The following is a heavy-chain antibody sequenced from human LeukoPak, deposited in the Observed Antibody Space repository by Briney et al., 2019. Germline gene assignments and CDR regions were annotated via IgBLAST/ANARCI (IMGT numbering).Heavy chain of an antibody. CDR1: GFSFSTYW. CDR2: IKPDGGQK. Sequence: GGSLRLSCAASGFSFSTYWMSWVRQVPGKGLEWVANIKPDGGQKDYVDSVKDRFTISRDNAKNSVFLQMNNLRVEDTAMYYCARDQRVTGRPDIDYWGQGTLVIVSS. D-gene: IGHD6-6*01. V-gene: IGHV3-7*01. J-gene: IGHJ4*02. CDR3: ARDQRVTGRPDIDY.